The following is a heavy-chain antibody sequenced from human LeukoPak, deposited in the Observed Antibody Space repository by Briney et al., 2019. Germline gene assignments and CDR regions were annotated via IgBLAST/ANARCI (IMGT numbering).Heavy chain of an antibody. V-gene: IGHV3-30*02. CDR2: IHNDGTNK. J-gene: IGHJ6*03. CDR1: GFTFSIYG. D-gene: IGHD2-15*01. CDR3: AKDRCSGGIGCYYYYMDV. Sequence: GGSLRLSCAASGFTFSIYGMHWVRQAPGKGLEWVAFIHNDGTNKQYADSVKGRFTISRDNSKNTLYLEINSLTPEDTAVYYCAKDRCSGGIGCYYYYMDVWGKGTTVTISS.